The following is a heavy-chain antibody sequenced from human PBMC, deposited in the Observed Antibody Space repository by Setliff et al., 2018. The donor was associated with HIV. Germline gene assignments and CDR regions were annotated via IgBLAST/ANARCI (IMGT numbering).Heavy chain of an antibody. V-gene: IGHV1-69*10. D-gene: IGHD3-16*01. Sequence: ASVKVSCKASGGTFSSYVINWVRQAPGQGLEWMGGAIPMLGIANHVHKFQGRVTITADKSTGTAYMELNSLRSEDTAVYYCARSSYYDVNSPFDYWGQGTRVTVSS. J-gene: IGHJ4*02. CDR3: ARSSYYDVNSPFDY. CDR2: AIPMLGIA. CDR1: GGTFSSYV.